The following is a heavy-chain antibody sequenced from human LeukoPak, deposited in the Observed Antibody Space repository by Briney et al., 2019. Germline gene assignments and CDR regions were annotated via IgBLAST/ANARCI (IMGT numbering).Heavy chain of an antibody. CDR3: ARALGGSLDY. Sequence: GGSLRLSCAASGFTFSSYTMHWVRQAPGKGLEWVAVISYDGSNKYYADSVKGRFTISRDNSKNTLYLQMNSLRAEDTAVYYCARALGGSLDYRGQGTLVTVSS. D-gene: IGHD3-16*01. CDR2: ISYDGSNK. CDR1: GFTFSSYT. J-gene: IGHJ4*02. V-gene: IGHV3-30-3*01.